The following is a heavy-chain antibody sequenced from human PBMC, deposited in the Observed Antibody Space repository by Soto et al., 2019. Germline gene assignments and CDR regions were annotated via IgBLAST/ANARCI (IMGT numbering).Heavy chain of an antibody. CDR3: ATGDREDIAVVVGARPGEYGVDV. CDR1: GFTFRSYA. CDR2: IAYDGSNK. J-gene: IGHJ6*02. D-gene: IGHD2-15*01. V-gene: IGHV3-30-3*01. Sequence: QVQLVESGGGVVQPGRSLRLSCAASGFTFRSYAMHWVRQAPGKGLECVAVIAYDGSNKFYRDYVKGRFTISRDNSKNTLYLQINSLRYEDTAVYYCATGDREDIAVVVGARPGEYGVDVWGQGTTVTVSS.